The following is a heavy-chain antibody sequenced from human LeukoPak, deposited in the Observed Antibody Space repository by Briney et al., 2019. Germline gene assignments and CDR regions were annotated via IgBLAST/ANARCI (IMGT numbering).Heavy chain of an antibody. V-gene: IGHV3-9*01. J-gene: IGHJ4*02. Sequence: GGSLRLSCAASGFTFDDYAMHWVRQAPGKGLEWVSGISWNSGNIGYADSVKGRFTISRDNAKNSLYLQMNSLRAEDTALYYCGKGEGSMIVNWGQGTLVTVSS. CDR3: GKGEGSMIVN. CDR2: ISWNSGNI. CDR1: GFTFDDYA. D-gene: IGHD3-22*01.